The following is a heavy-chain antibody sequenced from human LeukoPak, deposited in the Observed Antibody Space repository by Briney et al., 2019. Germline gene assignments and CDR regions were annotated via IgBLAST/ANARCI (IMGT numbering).Heavy chain of an antibody. Sequence: PSETLSLTCTVSGGSVSGYFWSWIRQPLGKGLEWIGYMYYSGSTNYNPSLKSRVTISVDTSKNQFSLKLSSVTAADTAVYYCARSTSGYEIDYWGQGTLVTVSS. V-gene: IGHV4-59*02. CDR1: GGSVSGYF. CDR2: MYYSGST. J-gene: IGHJ4*02. D-gene: IGHD5-12*01. CDR3: ARSTSGYEIDY.